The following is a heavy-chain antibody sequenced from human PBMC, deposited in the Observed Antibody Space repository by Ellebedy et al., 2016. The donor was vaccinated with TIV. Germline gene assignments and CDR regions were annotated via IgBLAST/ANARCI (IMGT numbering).Heavy chain of an antibody. Sequence: GGSLRLSXAASGFTFSSYAMSWVRQAPGKGLEWVSVIYGSGGTTYYAESVTGRFTISRDNGKSTLYLQMNNLRAEDTAVYYCARDPQGVAATYDVFDTWGQGTMVIVSS. J-gene: IGHJ3*02. CDR3: ARDPQGVAATYDVFDT. D-gene: IGHD6-13*01. CDR2: IYGSGGTT. V-gene: IGHV3-23*01. CDR1: GFTFSSYA.